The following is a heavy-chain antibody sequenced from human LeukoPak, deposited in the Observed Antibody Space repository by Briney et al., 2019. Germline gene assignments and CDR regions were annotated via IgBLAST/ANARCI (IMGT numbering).Heavy chain of an antibody. CDR2: IYYSGST. CDR1: GGSISSSSYY. D-gene: IGHD1-26*01. Sequence: SETLSLTCTVSGGSISSSSYYWGWIRQPPGKGLEWIGGIYYSGSTYYNPSLKSRVTISVDTSKNQFSLKLSSVTAADTAVYYCARLVVGAYKYYFDYWGQGTLVTVSS. CDR3: ARLVVGAYKYYFDY. V-gene: IGHV4-39*01. J-gene: IGHJ4*02.